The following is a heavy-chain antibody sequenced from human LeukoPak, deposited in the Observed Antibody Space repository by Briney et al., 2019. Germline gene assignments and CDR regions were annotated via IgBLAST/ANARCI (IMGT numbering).Heavy chain of an antibody. D-gene: IGHD3-22*01. CDR1: GYTFTRYY. V-gene: IGHV1-46*01. CDR3: ARAHYDPKNYYYYYGMDV. CDR2: INPSGGST. Sequence: GASVKVSRKASGYTFTRYYIHWVRQAPGQGLEWMGIINPSGGSTTYAQKFQGRVTMSRDTSTSTVYMELSSLRSEDTAVYYCARAHYDPKNYYYYYGMDVWGQGATVTVSS. J-gene: IGHJ6*02.